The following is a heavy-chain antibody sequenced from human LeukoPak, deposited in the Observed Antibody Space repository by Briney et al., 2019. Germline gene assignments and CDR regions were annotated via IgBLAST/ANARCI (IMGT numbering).Heavy chain of an antibody. CDR1: GYTLTELS. CDR2: FDPEDGET. CDR3: ATQQLVRFVLRFQH. V-gene: IGHV1-24*01. D-gene: IGHD6-13*01. J-gene: IGHJ1*01. Sequence: ASVRVSCKVSGYTLTELSMHWVRQAPGKGLEWMGRFDPEDGETIYAQKFQGRVTMTEDTSTNTAYMELSSLRSEDTAVYYCATQQLVRFVLRFQHWGQGTLVTVSS.